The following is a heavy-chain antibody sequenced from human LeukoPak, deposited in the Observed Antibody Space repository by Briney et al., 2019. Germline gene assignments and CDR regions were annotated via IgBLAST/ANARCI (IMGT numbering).Heavy chain of an antibody. J-gene: IGHJ4*02. CDR3: AKGPVAGLYYFDY. CDR1: GFTFSSYA. CDR2: ISGSGGST. D-gene: IGHD6-19*01. Sequence: GGSLRLSCAASGFTFSSYAMSWVRQAPGKGLEWVSAISGSGGSTYYADSVKGRFTISRDDSKNTLYLQMNSLRAEDTAVYYCAKGPVAGLYYFDYWGQGTLVTVSS. V-gene: IGHV3-23*01.